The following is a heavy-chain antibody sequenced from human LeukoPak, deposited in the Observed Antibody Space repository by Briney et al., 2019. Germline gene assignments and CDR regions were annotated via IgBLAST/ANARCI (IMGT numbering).Heavy chain of an antibody. CDR3: ARASWSGYFPNGYYYGMDV. CDR1: GGSFSGYY. CDR2: IKHSGST. Sequence: SETLSLTCAVYGGSFSGYYWSWIRQPPGKGLEWIGEIKHSGSTNYNPSLKSRVTISVDTSKNQFSLKLSSVTAADTAVYYCARASWSGYFPNGYYYGMDVWGQGTTVTVSS. V-gene: IGHV4-34*01. J-gene: IGHJ6*02. D-gene: IGHD3-3*01.